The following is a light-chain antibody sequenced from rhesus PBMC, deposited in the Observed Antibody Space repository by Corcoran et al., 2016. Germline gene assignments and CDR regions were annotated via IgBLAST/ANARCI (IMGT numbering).Light chain of an antibody. J-gene: IGKJ1*01. CDR2: YGS. V-gene: IGKV2-60*01. Sequence: DVVMTQTPLSLPVTLGEPASISCRSSQSLLSNNGYNYLNWYLQKPGQSPQLLVYYGSNRASGVPDRVSGRGLGTDFALKISRVEAEDVGVYYCMQALQTPPWTFGQGTKVEIK. CDR3: MQALQTPPWT. CDR1: QSLLSNNGYNY.